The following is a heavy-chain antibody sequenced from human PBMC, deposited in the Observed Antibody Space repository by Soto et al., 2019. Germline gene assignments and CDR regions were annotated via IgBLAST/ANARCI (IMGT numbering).Heavy chain of an antibody. D-gene: IGHD4-17*01. CDR1: GYTFTSYD. CDR2: MNPNSGNT. V-gene: IGHV1-8*01. CDR3: ARRPPYATVTTYCYYYYGMDV. J-gene: IGHJ6*02. Sequence: ASVKVSCKASGYTFTSYDINWVRQATGQGLEWMGWMNPNSGNTGYAQKFQGRVTMTRNTSISTAYMELSSLRSEDTAVYYCARRPPYATVTTYCYYYYGMDVWGQGTTVTVSS.